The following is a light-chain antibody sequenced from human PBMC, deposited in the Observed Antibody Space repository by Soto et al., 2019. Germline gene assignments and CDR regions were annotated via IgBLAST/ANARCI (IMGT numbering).Light chain of an antibody. CDR2: GAS. CDR3: KQYDDSMT. CDR1: QSVSSSY. V-gene: IGKV3-20*01. Sequence: EIVLTQSPGTLSLSPGERATLSCRASQSVSSSYLAWYQQKPGQAPRILIYGASSRATGIQDRFSGSGSGTEFTLTIRRLEPEDFAVYHCKQYDDSMTCGQGTKVDIK. J-gene: IGKJ1*01.